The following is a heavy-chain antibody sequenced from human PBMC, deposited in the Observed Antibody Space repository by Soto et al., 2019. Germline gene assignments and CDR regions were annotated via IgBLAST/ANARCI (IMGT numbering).Heavy chain of an antibody. D-gene: IGHD2-15*01. CDR2: IHHREST. J-gene: IGHJ6*02. V-gene: IGHV4-4*02. CDR1: GGSVRSNNW. Sequence: SETLALTCAVSGGSVRSNNWWFWVRQPPGKGLEWIGEIHHRESTNLNPSLKSRVTISVDRSKNEFSLKVKSVTAADTAVYYCGCRVEDISYDYYGMDVWGQGTTVTVSS. CDR3: GCRVEDISYDYYGMDV.